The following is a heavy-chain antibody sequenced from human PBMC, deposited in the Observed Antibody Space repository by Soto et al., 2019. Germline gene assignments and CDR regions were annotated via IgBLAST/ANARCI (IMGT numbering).Heavy chain of an antibody. D-gene: IGHD2-8*01. CDR1: GFTFSSYA. J-gene: IGHJ6*02. CDR2: ISYDGSNK. CDR3: ARDAGRMVYATNYYYYYGMDV. V-gene: IGHV3-30-3*01. Sequence: GGSLRLSCAASGFTFSSYAMHWVRQAPGKGLEWVAVISYDGSNKYYADSVKGRFTISRDNSKNTLYLQMNSLRAEDTAVYYCARDAGRMVYATNYYYYYGMDVWGQGTTVTVSS.